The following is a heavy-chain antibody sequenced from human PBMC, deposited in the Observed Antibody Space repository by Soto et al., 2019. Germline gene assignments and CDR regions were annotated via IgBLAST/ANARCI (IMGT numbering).Heavy chain of an antibody. CDR2: ISSSGGTT. D-gene: IGHD2-15*01. CDR1: GFNFNNYA. J-gene: IGHJ4*02. CDR3: VRRMASPDQ. V-gene: IGHV3-48*03. Sequence: GWSLRLSCATSGFNFNNYAMSWVRQAPGERLEWVSFISSSGGTTYYADSVKGRFIISRDNAENSLYLQMNSLRPEDTAVYYCVRRMASPDQWGQGTLVTVSS.